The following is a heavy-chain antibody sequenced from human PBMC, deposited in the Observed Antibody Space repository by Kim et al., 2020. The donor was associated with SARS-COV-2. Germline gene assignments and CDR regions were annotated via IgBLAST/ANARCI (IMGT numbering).Heavy chain of an antibody. Sequence: GGSLRLSCAASGFTFSDYYMSWIRQAPGKGLEWVSYISSSGSTIYYADSVKGRFTISRDNAKNSLYLQMNSLRAEDTAVYYCARGFRGGPYYYYGMDVWGQGTTVTVSS. CDR1: GFTFSDYY. CDR3: ARGFRGGPYYYYGMDV. V-gene: IGHV3-11*01. CDR2: ISSSGSTI. J-gene: IGHJ6*02. D-gene: IGHD3-10*01.